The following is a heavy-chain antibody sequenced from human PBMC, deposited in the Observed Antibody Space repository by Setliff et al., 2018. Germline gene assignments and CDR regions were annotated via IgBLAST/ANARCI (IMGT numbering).Heavy chain of an antibody. J-gene: IGHJ4*02. CDR2: ISAYNGYT. Sequence: ASVKVSCKAPGYTFTTYGISWVRQAPGQGLEWMGWISAYNGYTNYAQKLQGRVTMTTDTSTSTAYMELRDLRCDDTAVYYCARDRVRGGVAVAPGDYWGQGTLVTVSS. V-gene: IGHV1-18*01. CDR3: ARDRVRGGVAVAPGDY. D-gene: IGHD6-19*01. CDR1: GYTFTTYG.